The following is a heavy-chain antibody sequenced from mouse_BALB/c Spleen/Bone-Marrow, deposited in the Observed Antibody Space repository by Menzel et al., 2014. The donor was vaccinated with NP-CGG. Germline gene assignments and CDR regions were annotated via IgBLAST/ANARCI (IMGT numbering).Heavy chain of an antibody. Sequence: QVQLKESGAELVKPGASVKLSCKASGYTFTSYYMYWVKQRPGQGLEWIGEINPSNGGTNFNEKFKGKATFTSDTSSNTAYMQLSSLTSEDSAVYYCARWDTAAMDYWGQGTSVTVSS. CDR2: INPSNGGT. D-gene: IGHD4-1*01. J-gene: IGHJ4*01. V-gene: IGHV1S81*02. CDR1: GYTFTSYY. CDR3: ARWDTAAMDY.